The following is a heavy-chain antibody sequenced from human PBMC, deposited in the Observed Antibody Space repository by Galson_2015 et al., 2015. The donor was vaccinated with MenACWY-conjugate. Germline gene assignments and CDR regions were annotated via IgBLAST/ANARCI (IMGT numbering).Heavy chain of an antibody. D-gene: IGHD6-19*01. CDR3: ARQPVYISGWQIDY. CDR1: GVSMSASY. Sequence: SETLSLTCTVSGVSMSASYWSWIRQPPGKGLEWIGSIYYSGSTNYNPSLKSRLTISVDTSRNQFSLKLNSVTAADTAVYYCARQPVYISGWQIDYWGQGTLVTVSS. CDR2: IYYSGST. J-gene: IGHJ4*02. V-gene: IGHV4-59*01.